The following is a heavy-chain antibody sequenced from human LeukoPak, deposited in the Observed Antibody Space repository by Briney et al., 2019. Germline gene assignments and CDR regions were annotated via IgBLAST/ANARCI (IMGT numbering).Heavy chain of an antibody. CDR1: GFTFSSYG. D-gene: IGHD5-18*01. CDR3: ARDGADTAAIQLFDY. CDR2: ISYDGSNK. Sequence: GGSLRLSCAASGFTFSSYGMHWVRQAPGKGLEWVAVISYDGSNKYYADSVKGRFTISRDNSKNTLYLQMNSLRAEDTAVYYCARDGADTAAIQLFDYWGQGTLVTVSS. J-gene: IGHJ4*02. V-gene: IGHV3-30*03.